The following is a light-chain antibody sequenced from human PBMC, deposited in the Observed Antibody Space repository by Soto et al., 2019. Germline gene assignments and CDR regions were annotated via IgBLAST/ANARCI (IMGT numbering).Light chain of an antibody. J-gene: IGKJ2*01. Sequence: EIVLTQSPGTLSLSPGERATLSCRASQSVSSSYLAWYQQKPGQAPRLLIYGASSRATGIPDRFSGSGSGTDFTLTISRLVPEDFAAYYCQQYGSSPPYTFGQGTQLEIK. CDR3: QQYGSSPPYT. V-gene: IGKV3-20*01. CDR2: GAS. CDR1: QSVSSSY.